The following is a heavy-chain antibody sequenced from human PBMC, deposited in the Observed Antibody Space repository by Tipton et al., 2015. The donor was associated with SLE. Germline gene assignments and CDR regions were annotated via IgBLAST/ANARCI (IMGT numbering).Heavy chain of an antibody. D-gene: IGHD3-22*01. CDR1: GFTFSDYY. CDR2: ISSSSSYT. CDR3: ARERAYYYDSSGYGTGNDAFDI. V-gene: IGHV3-11*06. J-gene: IGHJ3*02. Sequence: SLRLSCAASGFTFSDYYMSWIRQAPGKGLEWVSYISSSSSYTNYADSVKGRFTISRDNAKNSLYLQMNSLRAEDTAVYYCARERAYYYDSSGYGTGNDAFDIWGQGTMVTVSS.